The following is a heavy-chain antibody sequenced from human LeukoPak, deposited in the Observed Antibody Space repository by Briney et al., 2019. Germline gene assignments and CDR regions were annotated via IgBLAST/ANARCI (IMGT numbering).Heavy chain of an antibody. J-gene: IGHJ5*02. Sequence: SETLSLTCTVSGGSINSGNYFWGWIRQPPGKGLEWIGSTSSSGSTYYNASLRSRVTISADTSKNQFSLKVNSVTAADTAVYYCARRRAYNWYDPWGQGTLITVSS. V-gene: IGHV4-39*01. CDR2: TSSSGST. CDR1: GGSINSGNYF. CDR3: ARRRAYNWYDP.